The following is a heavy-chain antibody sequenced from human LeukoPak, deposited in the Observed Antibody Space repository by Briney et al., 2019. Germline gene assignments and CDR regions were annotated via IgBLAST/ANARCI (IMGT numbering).Heavy chain of an antibody. CDR3: ARDENYYYYGMDV. CDR2: IYHSGST. Sequence: SQTLSLTCAVSGGSISSGGYSWSWIRQPPGKGLERIGYIYHSGSTYYNPSLKSRVTISVDRSKNQFSLKLSSVTAADTAVYYCARDENYYYYGMDVWGQGTTVTVSS. CDR1: GGSISSGGYS. J-gene: IGHJ6*02. V-gene: IGHV4-30-2*01.